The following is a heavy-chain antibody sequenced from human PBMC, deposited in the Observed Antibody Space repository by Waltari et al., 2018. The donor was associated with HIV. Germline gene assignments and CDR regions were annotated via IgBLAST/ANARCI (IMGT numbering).Heavy chain of an antibody. V-gene: IGHV4-38-2*02. CDR1: GYSISSGYY. CDR3: ARMHFGVDYYCSGMDV. D-gene: IGHD3-3*01. CDR2: IFHSGST. Sequence: VQLQESGPGLVKPSETLSLTCTVAGYSISSGYYCGWIRQPPGKGLEWTGSIFHSGSTDYNPALKGRFMISVVPSKNRFPRRLSAVIAADTAVYYCARMHFGVDYYCSGMDVWGQGTTVTVSS. J-gene: IGHJ6*02.